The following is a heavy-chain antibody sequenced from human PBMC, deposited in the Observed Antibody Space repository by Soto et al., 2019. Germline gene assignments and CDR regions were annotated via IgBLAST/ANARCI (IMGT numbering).Heavy chain of an antibody. Sequence: SETLSLTCSVSGVSVSSETHYWSWIRQPPGKGLEWIGEIYYTGSITYKPSLKSRLTVSVDASKNQFSLMLRSVTAADTAIYYCARIRGINGYPTAFDYWGQGTLVTVSS. CDR1: GVSVSSETHY. J-gene: IGHJ4*02. D-gene: IGHD2-8*01. V-gene: IGHV4-61*01. CDR2: IYYTGSI. CDR3: ARIRGINGYPTAFDY.